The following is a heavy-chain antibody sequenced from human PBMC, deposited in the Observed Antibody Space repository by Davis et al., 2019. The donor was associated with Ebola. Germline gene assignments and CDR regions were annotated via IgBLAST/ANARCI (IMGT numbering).Heavy chain of an antibody. D-gene: IGHD2-15*01. V-gene: IGHV3-30*02. CDR2: IRDDGSNK. CDR3: AKIAQGY. CDR1: GFTFSSYG. Sequence: GGSLRLSCAASGFTFSSYGMHWVRQAPGKGLEWVGFIRDDGSNKYYADSVKGRFTISRDNSKNTLYLQMNSLRAEDTAVYYCAKIAQGYWGQGTLVTVSS. J-gene: IGHJ4*02.